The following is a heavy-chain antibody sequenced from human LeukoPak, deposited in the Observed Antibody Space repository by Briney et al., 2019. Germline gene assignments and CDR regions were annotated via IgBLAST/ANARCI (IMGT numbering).Heavy chain of an antibody. CDR1: GYTFTGYY. J-gene: IGHJ4*02. D-gene: IGHD1-26*01. CDR3: ARGDPIVGATSFDY. Sequence: ASVKVSCKDSGYTFTGYYMHWVRQAPGQGLEWMGWINPNSGGTNYAQKFQGRVTMTRDTSISTAYMELSRLRSDDTAVYYCARGDPIVGATSFDYWGQGTLVTVSS. CDR2: INPNSGGT. V-gene: IGHV1-2*02.